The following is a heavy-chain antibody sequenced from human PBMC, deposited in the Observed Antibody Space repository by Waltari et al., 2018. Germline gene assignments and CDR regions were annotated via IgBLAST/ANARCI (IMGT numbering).Heavy chain of an antibody. CDR3: ARVGSYYTSLDY. CDR1: GGSISSSSYY. D-gene: IGHD1-26*01. Sequence: QLQLQESGPGLVKPSETLSLTCTVSGGSISSSSYYWGWIRQPPGKGLEWIGSIYYSGSTYYNPSLKSRVTISVDTSKNQFSLKLSSVTAADTAVYYCARVGSYYTSLDYWGQGTLVTVSS. J-gene: IGHJ4*02. V-gene: IGHV4-39*07. CDR2: IYYSGST.